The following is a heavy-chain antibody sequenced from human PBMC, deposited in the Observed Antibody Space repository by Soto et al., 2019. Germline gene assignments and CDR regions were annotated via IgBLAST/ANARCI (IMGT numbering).Heavy chain of an antibody. CDR3: ARDMVAEAGNDAFAI. Sequence: EVQLLESGGGLVQPGGSLRLSCAASGFTFSSYAMSWVRQAPGKGLEWVSAMSGSGASTYYADAVKGRFTISRDNSKNTRDLRMNSLSAEDTVVYYGARDMVAEAGNDAFAICFRQTMVTVSS. J-gene: IGHJ3*02. CDR1: GFTFSSYA. D-gene: IGHD6-19*01. V-gene: IGHV3-23*01. CDR2: MSGSGAST.